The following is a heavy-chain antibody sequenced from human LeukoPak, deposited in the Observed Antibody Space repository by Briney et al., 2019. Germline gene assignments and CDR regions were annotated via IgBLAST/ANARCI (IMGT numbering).Heavy chain of an antibody. CDR3: VKAPNDYGSASFADY. Sequence: GGSLRLSCAASGFTFSSYSMNWVRQAPGKGLEWVSSISSSSSYIYYADSVKGRFTISRDNAKNSLYLQMNSLRADDTAIYYCVKAPNDYGSASFADYWGRGTLVTVSS. J-gene: IGHJ4*02. V-gene: IGHV3-21*04. CDR2: ISSSSSYI. CDR1: GFTFSSYS. D-gene: IGHD3-10*01.